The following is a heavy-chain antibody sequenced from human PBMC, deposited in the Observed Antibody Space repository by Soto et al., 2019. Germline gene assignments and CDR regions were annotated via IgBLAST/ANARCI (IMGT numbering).Heavy chain of an antibody. D-gene: IGHD1-26*01. CDR3: ARDPEEAVGATPWFDP. CDR1: GGTFSSYA. Sequence: QVQLVQSGAEVKKPGSSVKVSCKASGGTFSSYAISWVRQAPGQGLEWMGGIIPIFGTANYAQKFQGRVTITADKSTSTAYMELSSLRSEDTAVYYCARDPEEAVGATPWFDPWGQGTLVTVSS. J-gene: IGHJ5*02. V-gene: IGHV1-69*06. CDR2: IIPIFGTA.